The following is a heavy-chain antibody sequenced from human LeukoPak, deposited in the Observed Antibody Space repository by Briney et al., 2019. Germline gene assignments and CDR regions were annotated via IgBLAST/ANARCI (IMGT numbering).Heavy chain of an antibody. Sequence: SETLSLTYTVSGGSISSSSYYWGWIRQPPGKGLEWIGSIYYSGSTYYNPSLKSRVTISVDTSKNQFSLKLSSVTAADTAVYYCARVFWGSKMLVFSSYYYYMDVWGKGTTVTVSS. D-gene: IGHD3-16*01. V-gene: IGHV4-39*07. J-gene: IGHJ6*03. CDR1: GGSISSSSYY. CDR3: ARVFWGSKMLVFSSYYYYMDV. CDR2: IYYSGST.